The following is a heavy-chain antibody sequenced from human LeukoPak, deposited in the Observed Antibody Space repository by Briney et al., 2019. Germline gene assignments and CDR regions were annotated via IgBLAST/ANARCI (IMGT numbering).Heavy chain of an antibody. CDR1: GYTFTGYY. V-gene: IGHV1-2*02. D-gene: IGHD6-19*01. Sequence: ASVKVSYKASGYTFTGYYMHWVRQAPGQGLEWMGWINPNSGGTNYAQKFQGRVTMTRDTSISTAYMELSRLRSDDTAVYYCERDLGYSSGWYYLDYWGQGTLVTVSS. CDR3: ERDLGYSSGWYYLDY. J-gene: IGHJ4*02. CDR2: INPNSGGT.